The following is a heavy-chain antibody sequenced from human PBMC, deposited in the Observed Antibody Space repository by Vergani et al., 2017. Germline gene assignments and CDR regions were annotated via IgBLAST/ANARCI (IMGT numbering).Heavy chain of an antibody. CDR3: ARELLWFGEWPDAFDI. V-gene: IGHV3-48*04. J-gene: IGHJ3*02. CDR2: ISSSRITI. Sequence: EVQLVESGGGLVQPGGSLRLSCAASGFTFSSYSMNWVRQAPGKGLEWVSYISSSRITIYYADSVKGRFTISRDNAKNSLYLQMNSLRAEDTAVYYCARELLWFGEWPDAFDIWGQGTMVTVSS. CDR1: GFTFSSYS. D-gene: IGHD3-10*01.